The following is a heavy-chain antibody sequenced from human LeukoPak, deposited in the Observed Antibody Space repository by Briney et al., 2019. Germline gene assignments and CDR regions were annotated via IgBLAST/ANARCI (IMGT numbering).Heavy chain of an antibody. CDR1: GGSISSYY. Sequence: SETLSLTCTVSGGSISSYYWSWIRQPPGKGLDWIGYIYYIGSTNYNPSLKSRVTISVDTSKNQFSLKLSSVTAADTAVYYCARSDGDLGYYFDYWGQGTLVTVSS. V-gene: IGHV4-59*08. CDR3: ARSDGDLGYYFDY. CDR2: IYYIGST. D-gene: IGHD4-17*01. J-gene: IGHJ4*02.